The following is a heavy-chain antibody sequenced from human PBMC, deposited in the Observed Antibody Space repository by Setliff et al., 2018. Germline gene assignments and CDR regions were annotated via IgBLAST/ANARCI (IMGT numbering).Heavy chain of an antibody. CDR1: GFTFGDYA. J-gene: IGHJ4*02. Sequence: PGGSLRLSCTASGFTFGDYAMSWVRQAPGKGLEWVGFIRSKAYGGTTEYAASVKGRFTISRDDSKSIAYLQMNSLKTEDTAVYYCTREGGRGYSSGWYVFDYWGQGTLVTVSS. CDR2: IRSKAYGGTT. V-gene: IGHV3-49*04. D-gene: IGHD6-19*01. CDR3: TREGGRGYSSGWYVFDY.